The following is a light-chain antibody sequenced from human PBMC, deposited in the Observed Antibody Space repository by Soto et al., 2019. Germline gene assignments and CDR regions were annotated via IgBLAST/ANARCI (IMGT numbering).Light chain of an antibody. CDR3: QQYNNWPWT. CDR1: QSVSSN. J-gene: IGKJ1*01. CDR2: GAS. V-gene: IGKV3-15*01. Sequence: EIVMTQSPATLSVSPGDRATLSCRASQSVSSNLAWYQQKPGQAPRLLIYGASTRAIGIPARFSGSGSGTEFTLNISSLQSEDSAVYYCQQYNNWPWTFGQGTKVEIK.